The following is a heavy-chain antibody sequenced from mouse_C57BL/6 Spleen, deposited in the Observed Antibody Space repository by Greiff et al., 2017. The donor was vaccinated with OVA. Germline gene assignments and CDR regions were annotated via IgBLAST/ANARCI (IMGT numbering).Heavy chain of an antibody. J-gene: IGHJ4*01. Sequence: QVQLKESGAELVKPGASVKISCKASGYAFSSYWMNWVKQRPGKGLEWIGQIYPGDGDTNYNGKFKGKATLTADKSSSTAYMQLSSLTSEDSAVYFCARFEGDDCDPYYAMDYWGQGTSVTVSS. CDR1: GYAFSSYW. D-gene: IGHD2-4*01. V-gene: IGHV1-80*01. CDR3: ARFEGDDCDPYYAMDY. CDR2: IYPGDGDT.